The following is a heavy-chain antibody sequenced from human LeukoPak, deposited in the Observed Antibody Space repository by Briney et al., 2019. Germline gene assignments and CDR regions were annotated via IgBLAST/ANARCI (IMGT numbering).Heavy chain of an antibody. Sequence: GASVKVSCKASGYTFTGYYMHWVRQAPGHGLEWMGWINPNSGGTNYAQKFQGRVTTTRDTSISTAYMELSRLRSDDTAVYYCARDIVMVTYWFDPWGQGTLVTVSS. D-gene: IGHD5-18*01. CDR2: INPNSGGT. CDR3: ARDIVMVTYWFDP. V-gene: IGHV1-2*02. J-gene: IGHJ5*02. CDR1: GYTFTGYY.